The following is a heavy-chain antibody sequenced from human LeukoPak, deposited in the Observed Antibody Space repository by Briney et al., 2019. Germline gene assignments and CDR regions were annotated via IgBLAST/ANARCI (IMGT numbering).Heavy chain of an antibody. Sequence: GESLKISCKGSGYSFTSYWIGWVRQMPGKGLEWMGIIYPGDSDTRYSPSFQGQVTISADKSISTAYQQWSSLKASDTAMYYCARTYYYGSGSYFPLGIDYWGQGTLVTVSS. CDR3: ARTYYYGSGSYFPLGIDY. D-gene: IGHD3-10*01. CDR2: IYPGDSDT. J-gene: IGHJ4*02. V-gene: IGHV5-51*01. CDR1: GYSFTSYW.